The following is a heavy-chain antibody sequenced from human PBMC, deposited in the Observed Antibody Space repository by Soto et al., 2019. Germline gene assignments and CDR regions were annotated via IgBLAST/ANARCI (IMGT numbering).Heavy chain of an antibody. J-gene: IGHJ4*02. CDR2: IKPDGSQR. CDR3: ARAYRTWYPFDY. V-gene: IGHV3-7*01. D-gene: IGHD2-15*01. Sequence: GGSLRLSCEASGFTFSTYWMSWIRQAPGKGLEWVGNIKPDGSQRYIVDSVQGRFTTSRDNARNSVYLQMNSLRVEDTAVYYCARAYRTWYPFDYWGQGTLVTVSS. CDR1: GFTFSTYW.